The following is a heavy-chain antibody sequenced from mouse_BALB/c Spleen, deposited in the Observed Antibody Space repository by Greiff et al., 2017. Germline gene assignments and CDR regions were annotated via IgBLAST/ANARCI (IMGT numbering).Heavy chain of an antibody. CDR2: INPGSGGT. Sequence: VQLQQSGAELVRPGTSVKVSCKASGYAFTNYLIEWVKQRPGQGLEWIGVINPGSGGTNYNEKFKGKATLTADKSSSTAYMQLSSLTSDDSAVYFCARNYGSSDDAMDYWGQGTSVTVSS. CDR1: GYAFTNYL. V-gene: IGHV1-54*01. CDR3: ARNYGSSDDAMDY. J-gene: IGHJ4*01. D-gene: IGHD1-1*01.